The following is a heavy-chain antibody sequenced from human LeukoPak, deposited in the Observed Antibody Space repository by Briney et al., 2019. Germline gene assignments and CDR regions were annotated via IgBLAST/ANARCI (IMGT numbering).Heavy chain of an antibody. D-gene: IGHD3-10*01. V-gene: IGHV3-23*01. J-gene: IGHJ4*02. CDR1: GFTFSSYG. Sequence: PGGSLRLSCAASGFTFSSYGMSWVRQAPGKGLEWVSAISGSGGSTYYADSVKGRFTISRDNSKNTLYLQMNSLRAEDTAVYYCAKDYYGSGQFDYWGQGTLVTVSS. CDR3: AKDYYGSGQFDY. CDR2: ISGSGGST.